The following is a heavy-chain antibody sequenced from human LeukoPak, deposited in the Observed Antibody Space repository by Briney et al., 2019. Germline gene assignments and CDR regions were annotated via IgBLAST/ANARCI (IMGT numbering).Heavy chain of an antibody. CDR3: AGARGATYFDY. CDR1: GYIFANYW. CDR2: IFPGDSDT. Sequence: GESLKISCKASGYIFANYWIGWVRQMPGKGPEWMGIIFPGDSDTRYSPSFQGQVTISVDKSINTAYLQWRSLKAADTAMYYCAGARGATYFDYWGQGTLVSVSS. D-gene: IGHD1-26*01. J-gene: IGHJ4*02. V-gene: IGHV5-51*01.